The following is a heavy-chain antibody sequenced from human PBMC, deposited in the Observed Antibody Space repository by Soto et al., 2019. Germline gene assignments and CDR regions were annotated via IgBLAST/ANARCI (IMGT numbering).Heavy chain of an antibody. J-gene: IGHJ4*02. D-gene: IGHD3-16*02. CDR1: GGSFSGYY. V-gene: IGHV4-34*01. CDR2: INHSGST. Sequence: QVQLQQWGAGLLKPSETLSLTCAVYGGSFSGYYWSWIRQPPGKGLEWIGEINHSGSTNYNPSLKIRVTISVDTSKHQFSLKMSSVTAADTAVYYCARSHYAYVWGRYRYLFDYWGQGTLVTVSS. CDR3: ARSHYAYVWGRYRYLFDY.